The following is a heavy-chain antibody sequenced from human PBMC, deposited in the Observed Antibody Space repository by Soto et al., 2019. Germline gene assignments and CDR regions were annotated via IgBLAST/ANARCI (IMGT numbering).Heavy chain of an antibody. Sequence: GGSLRLSCEASGFTFSSYDMNWVRQAPGKWLEWVSDISGSGSTKYYADSVKGRFTISRDNAKNTLYLQIKSLRAEDKAVYYCARGPAPSMVRGVPTYYNGMDVWGQGXTVTV. CDR3: ARGPAPSMVRGVPTYYNGMDV. D-gene: IGHD3-10*01. CDR1: GFTFSSYD. J-gene: IGHJ6*02. CDR2: ISGSGSTK. V-gene: IGHV3-48*03.